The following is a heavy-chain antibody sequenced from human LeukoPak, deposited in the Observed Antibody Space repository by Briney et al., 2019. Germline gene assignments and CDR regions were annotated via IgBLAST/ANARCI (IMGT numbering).Heavy chain of an antibody. D-gene: IGHD5-24*01. J-gene: IGHJ4*02. CDR3: ASTVEMATRGPFDY. CDR2: ISSSSSYI. V-gene: IGHV3-21*01. CDR1: GFSFSSYS. Sequence: GGSLRLSCAHSGFSFSSYSMNWVRPAPGQGLEGVSSISSSSSYIYYAGSVKGRFTISRDNAKNSLYLKMDSLRAEDTAVYYCASTVEMATRGPFDYWGQGTLVTVSS.